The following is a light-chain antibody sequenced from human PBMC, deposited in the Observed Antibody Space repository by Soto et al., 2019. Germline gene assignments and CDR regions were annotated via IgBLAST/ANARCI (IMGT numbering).Light chain of an antibody. Sequence: DIQMTQSPSTLSASLGDRVTITCRAIQSISSWLAWYQQKPGKAPKLLIYKASSLESGVPSRFSGSGSGTEFTLTISSLQPDDFATYYCQQYNSYSPEGTFGPGTKVDI. J-gene: IGKJ3*01. V-gene: IGKV1-5*03. CDR3: QQYNSYSPEGT. CDR2: KAS. CDR1: QSISSW.